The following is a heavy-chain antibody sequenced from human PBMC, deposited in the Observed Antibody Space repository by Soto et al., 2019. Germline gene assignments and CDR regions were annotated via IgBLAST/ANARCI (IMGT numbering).Heavy chain of an antibody. D-gene: IGHD2-2*01. V-gene: IGHV1-69*02. Sequence: QVQLVQSGAEVKKPGSSVKVSCEASGGTFSSYSFSWVRQAPGQGLEWMGRVIPILGMANYAQKFQGRVTITADKSMSTVYMELSSLRSEDTAVYYCARGGAVVVPGAVDRHNWFDPWGQGTLVTVSS. CDR1: GGTFSSYS. CDR3: ARGGAVVVPGAVDRHNWFDP. CDR2: VIPILGMA. J-gene: IGHJ5*02.